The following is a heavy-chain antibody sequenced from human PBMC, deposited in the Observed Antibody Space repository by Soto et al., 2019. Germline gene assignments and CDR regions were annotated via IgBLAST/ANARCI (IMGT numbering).Heavy chain of an antibody. CDR2: INTDGSII. J-gene: IGHJ4*02. CDR3: ARDTDGLHY. V-gene: IGHV3-74*01. CDR1: GFIFSNYE. Sequence: GGSLRLSCASSGFIFSNYEMHWVRQAPGKGLVWVSRINTDGSIIDYADSVKGRFTVSRDNAKNTLYLQMNSLRADDTAVYYCARDTDGLHYWGQGTLVTVSS.